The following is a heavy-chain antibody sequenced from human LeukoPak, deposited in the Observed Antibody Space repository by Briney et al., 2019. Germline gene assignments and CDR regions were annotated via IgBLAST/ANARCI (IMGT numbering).Heavy chain of an antibody. J-gene: IGHJ4*02. CDR3: ARETHYDSSGYHNDY. CDR1: GFTFSSYE. D-gene: IGHD3-22*01. Sequence: GGSLRLSCAASGFTFSSYEMNWVRQAPGKGLEWVSYISSSGSFIYYADSVKGRFTISRDNAKNSLYLQMNSLRAEDTAVYYCARETHYDSSGYHNDYWGQGTLVTVSS. V-gene: IGHV3-48*03. CDR2: ISSSGSFI.